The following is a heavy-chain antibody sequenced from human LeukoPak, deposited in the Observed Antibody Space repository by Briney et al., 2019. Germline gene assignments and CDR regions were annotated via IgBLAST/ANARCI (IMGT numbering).Heavy chain of an antibody. CDR1: GFTFSSYG. J-gene: IGHJ4*02. Sequence: GGSLRLSCAASGFTFSSYGMHWVRQAPGKGLEWVAVISYDGSNKYYADSVKGRFTISRDNSKNTLYLQMNSLRAEDTAVYYCAKDARPCGSRPYFDYWGQGTLVTVSS. CDR2: ISYDGSNK. D-gene: IGHD3-10*01. CDR3: AKDARPCGSRPYFDY. V-gene: IGHV3-30*18.